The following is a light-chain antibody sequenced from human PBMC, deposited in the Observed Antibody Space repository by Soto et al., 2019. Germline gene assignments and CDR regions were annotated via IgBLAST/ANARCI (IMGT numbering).Light chain of an antibody. CDR2: KVS. V-gene: IGLV2-14*01. Sequence: QSALTQPASVSGSPGQSITISCTGTSSDVSGYNYVSWYQQHPGRAPKLIIYKVSNRPSGVSNRFSGSKSGNTASLTISGLQAEDEADYYCSSYTSTSTRVFGGGTKLTVL. CDR1: SSDVSGYNY. J-gene: IGLJ3*02. CDR3: SSYTSTSTRV.